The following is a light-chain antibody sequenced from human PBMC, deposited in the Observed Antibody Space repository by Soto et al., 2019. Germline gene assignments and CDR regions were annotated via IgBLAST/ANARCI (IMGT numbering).Light chain of an antibody. J-gene: IGKJ1*01. Sequence: IVMTQSPATLSVSPGERATLSCRASQSVSSNLAWYQQKVGQAPRLLIYGASNRATGIPDRFSGSGSGTDFTLTISRLEPEDFAVYYCQQYGSSGTFGQGTKVDI. CDR1: QSVSSN. CDR2: GAS. V-gene: IGKV3-20*01. CDR3: QQYGSSGT.